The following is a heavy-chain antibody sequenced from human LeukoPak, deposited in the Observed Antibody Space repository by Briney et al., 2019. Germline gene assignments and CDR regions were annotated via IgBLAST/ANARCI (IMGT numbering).Heavy chain of an antibody. V-gene: IGHV3-7*03. D-gene: IGHD3-10*01. Sequence: GGSLRLSCAASGFIFSSYWMSWVRQAPGKGLEWVANIKQDGSEKYYVDSVKGRFTISRDNAKNSLYLQMNSLRAEDTAVYYCARETTTMVRGVINDYYGMDVWGKGTTGTVSS. CDR3: ARETTTMVRGVINDYYGMDV. CDR2: IKQDGSEK. J-gene: IGHJ6*04. CDR1: GFIFSSYW.